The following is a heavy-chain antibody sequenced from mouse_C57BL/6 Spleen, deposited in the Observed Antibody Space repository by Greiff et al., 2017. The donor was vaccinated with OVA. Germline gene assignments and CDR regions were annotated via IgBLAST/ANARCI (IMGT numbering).Heavy chain of an antibody. CDR3: TRDMLHY. Sequence: QVQLKESGAELVRPGASVTLSCKASGYTFTDYEMHWVKQTPVHGLEWIGAIDPETGGTAYNQKFKGKAILTADKSSSTAYMELRSLTSEDSAVYYCTRDMLHYWGQGTTLTVSS. V-gene: IGHV1-15*01. J-gene: IGHJ2*01. CDR1: GYTFTDYE. D-gene: IGHD6-5*01. CDR2: IDPETGGT.